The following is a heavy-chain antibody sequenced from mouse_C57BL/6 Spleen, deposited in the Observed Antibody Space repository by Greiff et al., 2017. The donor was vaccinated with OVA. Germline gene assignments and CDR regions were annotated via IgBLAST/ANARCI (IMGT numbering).Heavy chain of an antibody. CDR1: GFHIKDAY. J-gene: IGHJ2*01. Sequence: EVQLQQSGAELVRPRASVMLSCTASGFHIKDAYMPWVKQRPEQGLVWIGWIDPENGDTEYASKFQGKATITADTSSNTAYLQLSSLTSEDTAVYYCTMTTVADDWGKGTTLTVAS. V-gene: IGHV14-4*01. CDR2: IDPENGDT. D-gene: IGHD1-1*01. CDR3: TMTTVADD.